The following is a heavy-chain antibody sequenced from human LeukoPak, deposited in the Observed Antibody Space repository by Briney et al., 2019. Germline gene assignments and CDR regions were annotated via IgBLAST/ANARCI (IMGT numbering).Heavy chain of an antibody. CDR2: VNSDGSST. J-gene: IGHJ4*01. CDR1: GFTFGGYW. D-gene: IGHD3-9*01. V-gene: IGHV3-74*01. Sequence: GGSLRLSCAASGFTFGGYWMYWVRQAPGKGLVWVSRVNSDGSSTAYADSVKGRFIISRDNAKGTLYLQMNSLTVQDTAVYYCVRGSTRYVPDYWGQGTLVTVSS. CDR3: VRGSTRYVPDY.